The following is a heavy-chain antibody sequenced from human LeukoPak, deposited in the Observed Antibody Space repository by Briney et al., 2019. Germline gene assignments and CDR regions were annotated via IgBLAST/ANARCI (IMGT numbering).Heavy chain of an antibody. CDR2: IYHRGST. CDR1: GGSITSDF. V-gene: IGHV4-59*01. D-gene: IGHD6-13*01. J-gene: IGHJ4*02. CDR3: ARVTGNYFDY. Sequence: SETLSLTCTVSGGSITSDFWSWIRRPPGKGLEWIGYIYHRGSTNYNPSLKSRGTISVDMSRNQFSLRLGSVTAADTAVYYCARVTGNYFDYWGQGALVTVSS.